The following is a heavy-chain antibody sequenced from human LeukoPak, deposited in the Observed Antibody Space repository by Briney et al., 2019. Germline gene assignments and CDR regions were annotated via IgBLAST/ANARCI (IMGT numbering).Heavy chain of an antibody. J-gene: IGHJ1*01. CDR2: IKSDGST. V-gene: IGHV3-74*01. D-gene: IGHD3-22*01. CDR3: ARAPSEIGGYYPEYFRH. CDR1: GFTFNSYG. Sequence: GGSLRLSCAASGFTFNSYGMHWVRQAPGKGLVWVSRIKSDGSTNYADSVKGRFTISRDNAKNTVSLQMNSLRAEDTGVYYCARAPSEIGGYYPEYFRHWGQGTLVTVSS.